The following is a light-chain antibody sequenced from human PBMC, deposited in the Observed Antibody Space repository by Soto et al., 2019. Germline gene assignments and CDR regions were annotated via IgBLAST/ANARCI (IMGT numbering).Light chain of an antibody. CDR2: GNS. Sequence: QSVLTQPPSVSGAPGQRVTISCTGSSSNIGAGYEVHWYQQLPGTAPKLLIYGNSNRPSGVPDRFSGSKSGTSASLAITGLQAEDEADYYCQSYDSSLGGSVFGGGTKLTVL. J-gene: IGLJ2*01. V-gene: IGLV1-40*01. CDR1: SSNIGAGYE. CDR3: QSYDSSLGGSV.